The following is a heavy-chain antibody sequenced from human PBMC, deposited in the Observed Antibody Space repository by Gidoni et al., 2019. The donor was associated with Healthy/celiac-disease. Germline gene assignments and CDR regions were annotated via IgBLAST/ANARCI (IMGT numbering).Heavy chain of an antibody. CDR2: ISSSSSTI. CDR1: GFTFSSYS. Sequence: EVQLVESGGGLVQPGGSLRLSCAASGFTFSSYSMNWVRQAPGKGLEWVSYISSSSSTIYYADSVKGRFTISRDNAKNSLYLQMNSLRDEDTAVYYCARDPHCSSTSCYMDYYYYGMDVWGQGTTVTVSS. J-gene: IGHJ6*02. D-gene: IGHD2-2*01. V-gene: IGHV3-48*02. CDR3: ARDPHCSSTSCYMDYYYYGMDV.